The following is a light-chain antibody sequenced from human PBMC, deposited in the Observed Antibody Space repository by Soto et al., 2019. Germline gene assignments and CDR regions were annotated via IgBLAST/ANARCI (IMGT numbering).Light chain of an antibody. Sequence: DIVMTQSPDSLAVSLGERATINCKSSQSVLYSSNNKNYLAWYQQKPGQPPKLLIYWASTRESGVPDRFSGSGSGTDFTLTISSLQAEDVAVYYCQQYYSTLFGPGTKVDIK. V-gene: IGKV4-1*01. J-gene: IGKJ3*01. CDR1: QSVLYSSNNKNY. CDR3: QQYYSTL. CDR2: WAS.